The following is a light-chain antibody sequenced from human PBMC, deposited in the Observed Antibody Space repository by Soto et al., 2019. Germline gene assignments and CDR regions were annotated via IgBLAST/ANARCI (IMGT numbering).Light chain of an antibody. CDR3: AAWDGSLNHIL. J-gene: IGLJ2*01. CDR1: SSNMGSNT. Sequence: QSVLNQPPSASGTPGQGVAISCSGSSSNMGSNTVNWYQHLPGTAPKLLIYNDNQRPSGVPDRFFGSKSGTSASLAITGLQSEDEADYYCAAWDGSLNHILFGGGTKLTVL. CDR2: NDN. V-gene: IGLV1-44*01.